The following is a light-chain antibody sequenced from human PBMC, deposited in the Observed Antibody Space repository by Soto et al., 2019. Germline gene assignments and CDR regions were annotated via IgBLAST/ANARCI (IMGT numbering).Light chain of an antibody. Sequence: AIQLTQSPSSLSASVGDRVTITCRASQGISSALAWYQQKPGKAPKLLIYDASSLESGVPSRVSGSGSGTDFTLTISSLQPEDFGTYYGQQFNSYPLTFGGGTKVEIK. V-gene: IGKV1-13*02. CDR1: QGISSA. CDR2: DAS. CDR3: QQFNSYPLT. J-gene: IGKJ4*01.